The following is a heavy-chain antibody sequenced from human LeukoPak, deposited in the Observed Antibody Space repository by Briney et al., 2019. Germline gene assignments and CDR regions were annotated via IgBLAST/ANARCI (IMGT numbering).Heavy chain of an antibody. J-gene: IGHJ4*02. D-gene: IGHD7-27*01. CDR1: GFTFSSYG. CDR2: ISYDGSNK. V-gene: IGHV3-30*18. CDR3: AKDNWGRFDY. Sequence: GGSLRLSCAASGFTFSSYGMHWVRQAPGKGLEWVAVISYDGSNKYYADSVKGRFTISRDNSKNTLYLQMNSLRAEDTAVYYCAKDNWGRFDYWGQGTLVTVSS.